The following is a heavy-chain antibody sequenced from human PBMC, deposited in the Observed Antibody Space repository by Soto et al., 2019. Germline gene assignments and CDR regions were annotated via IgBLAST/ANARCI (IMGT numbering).Heavy chain of an antibody. V-gene: IGHV1-18*01. CDR1: GYTFTSYG. J-gene: IGHJ5*02. CDR3: ARVVGALGHWFDP. Sequence: QVQLVQSGAEVKKPGASVKVSCKASGYTFTSYGLSWVRQAPGQGLEWMGRISAYSYNTNYAQKLQGRVTMTTDTSTSTAYMELRSLASDDTAMYYCARVVGALGHWFDPWGQGTLVTVSS. CDR2: ISAYSYNT. D-gene: IGHD1-26*01.